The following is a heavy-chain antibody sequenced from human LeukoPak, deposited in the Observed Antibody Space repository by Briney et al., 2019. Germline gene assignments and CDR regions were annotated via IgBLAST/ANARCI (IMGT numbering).Heavy chain of an antibody. Sequence: SVKVSCKASGGTFSSYAISWVRQAPGQGLEWMGRIIPILCIANYAQKFQGRVTITADKSTSTAYMELSSLRSEDTAVYYCAREGPRRSSTSPYYFDYWGQGTLVTVSS. CDR3: AREGPRRSSTSPYYFDY. CDR2: IIPILCIA. J-gene: IGHJ4*02. CDR1: GGTFSSYA. D-gene: IGHD2-2*01. V-gene: IGHV1-69*04.